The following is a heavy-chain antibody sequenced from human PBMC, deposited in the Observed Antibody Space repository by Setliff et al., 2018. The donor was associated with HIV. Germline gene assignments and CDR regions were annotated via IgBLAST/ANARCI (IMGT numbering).Heavy chain of an antibody. CDR1: GHTFGNSD. CDR3: ASGKGVGGVIITGGLDV. CDR2: MNPSTGVA. V-gene: IGHV1-8*01. J-gene: IGHJ6*04. D-gene: IGHD3-10*01. Sequence: ASVKVSCKASGHTFGNSDIHWVRRATGQGLEWMGWMNPSTGVAGYALKFQGRVTMTRDTSISTAYMELSSLTSEDTAVYWCASGKGVGGVIITGGLDVWGKGTTVTVSS.